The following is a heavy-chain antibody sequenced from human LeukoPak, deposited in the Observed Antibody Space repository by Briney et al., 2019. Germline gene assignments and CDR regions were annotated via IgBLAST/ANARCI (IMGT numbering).Heavy chain of an antibody. Sequence: GGSLRLSCTASGFTFSDYWMTWVRQAPGKGPEWVANIEQDGSQRYHVDSVRGRFTISRDNAKNSLFLQMNGLRAEDTAVYYCARRGGSSSRRSPIDYWGQGTLVTVSS. J-gene: IGHJ4*02. CDR3: ARRGGSSSRRSPIDY. CDR2: IEQDGSQR. V-gene: IGHV3-7*01. D-gene: IGHD6-6*01. CDR1: GFTFSDYW.